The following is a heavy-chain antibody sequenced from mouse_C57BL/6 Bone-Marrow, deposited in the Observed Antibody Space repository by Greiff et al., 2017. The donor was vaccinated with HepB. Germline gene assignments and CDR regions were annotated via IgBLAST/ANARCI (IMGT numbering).Heavy chain of an antibody. CDR1: GYTFTSYW. Sequence: VQLQQPGAELVRPGSSVKLSCKASGYTFTSYWMHWVKQRPIQGLEWIGNIDPSDSETHYNQKFKDKATLTVDKSSSTAYMQLSSLTSADSAVYYCARGGITTVVATDFDYWGQGTTLTVSS. D-gene: IGHD1-1*01. V-gene: IGHV1-52*01. CDR3: ARGGITTVVATDFDY. J-gene: IGHJ2*01. CDR2: IDPSDSET.